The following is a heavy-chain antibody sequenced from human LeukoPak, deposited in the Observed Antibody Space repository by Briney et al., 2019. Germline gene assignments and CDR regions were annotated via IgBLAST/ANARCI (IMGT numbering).Heavy chain of an antibody. CDR2: IYTSGST. V-gene: IGHV4-61*09. Sequence: PSQTLSLTCTVSGGSIGSGSYYWSWIRQPAGKGLEWIGHIYTSGSTNYNPSLKSRVTISADTSKNQFSLKLSSVTAADTAVHYCARGFRIGQLVHWYFDLWGRGTLVTVSS. CDR3: ARGFRIGQLVHWYFDL. J-gene: IGHJ2*01. CDR1: GGSIGSGSYY. D-gene: IGHD6-6*01.